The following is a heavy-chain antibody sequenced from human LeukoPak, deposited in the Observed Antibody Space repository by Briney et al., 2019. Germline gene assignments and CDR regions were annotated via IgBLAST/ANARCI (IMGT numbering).Heavy chain of an antibody. CDR1: GYTFTGYY. V-gene: IGHV1-2*02. Sequence: ASVKVSCKASGYTFTGYYMHWGRQAPGQGLEWMGWINPNSGGTNYAQKFQGRVTMTRDTSISTAYMELSRLRSDDTAVYYCARSDVGAILWAFDIWGQGTMVTVPS. CDR3: ARSDVGAILWAFDI. CDR2: INPNSGGT. J-gene: IGHJ3*02. D-gene: IGHD1-26*01.